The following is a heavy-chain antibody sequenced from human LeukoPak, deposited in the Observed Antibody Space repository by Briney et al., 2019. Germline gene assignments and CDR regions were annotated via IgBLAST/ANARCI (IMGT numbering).Heavy chain of an antibody. D-gene: IGHD3-22*01. CDR1: GYTFTSYG. CDR3: ARDGDTYYYDSSDLFDY. CDR2: ISAYNGNT. J-gene: IGHJ4*02. Sequence: ASVKVSCKASGYTFTSYGISWVRQAPGQGLEWMGWISAYNGNTNYAQKLQGRVTMTTDTSTSTAYMELRSLRSDDTAVYYCARDGDTYYYDSSDLFDYWGQGTPVTVSS. V-gene: IGHV1-18*01.